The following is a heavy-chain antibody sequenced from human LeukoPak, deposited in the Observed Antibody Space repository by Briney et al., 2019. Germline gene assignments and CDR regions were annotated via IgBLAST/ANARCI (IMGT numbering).Heavy chain of an antibody. J-gene: IGHJ4*02. CDR3: AREYGYRYDSGGYHPYYFDY. CDR2: INHSGST. Sequence: SETLSLTCAVYGGSFSGYYWSWIRQPPGKGLEWIGEINHSGSTNYNPSLKSRVTISVDTSKNQFSLKLSSVTAADTAVYYCAREYGYRYDSGGYHPYYFDYWGQGTLVTVSS. CDR1: GGSFSGYY. V-gene: IGHV4-34*01. D-gene: IGHD3-22*01.